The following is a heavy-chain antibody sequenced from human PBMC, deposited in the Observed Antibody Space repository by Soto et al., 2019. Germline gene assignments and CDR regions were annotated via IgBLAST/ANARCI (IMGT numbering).Heavy chain of an antibody. CDR3: ASNSGYRYGFDY. D-gene: IGHD5-18*01. CDR1: GGSFSGYY. J-gene: IGHJ4*02. V-gene: IGHV4-34*01. CDR2: INHSGST. Sequence: QVQLQQWGAGLLKPSETLSLTCAVYGGSFSGYYWSWIRQPPGKGREWIGEINHSGSTNYNPSLKSRVTISVDTSKTQFSLKLRYVTAADTAVYYCASNSGYRYGFDYWGQGTLVTVSS.